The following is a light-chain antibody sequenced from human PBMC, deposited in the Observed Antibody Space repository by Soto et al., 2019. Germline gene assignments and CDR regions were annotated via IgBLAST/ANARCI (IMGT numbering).Light chain of an antibody. CDR2: DVS. CDR3: QQRSSWPWR. J-gene: IGKJ1*01. Sequence: SVLTPSPATLFLYPGERATLSCRASQSVSNYLAWYQQKPGQAPRLLMYDVSNRATGIPASFSGSGSGTDFTLTITCIEPEDFAVYYCQQRSSWPWRVGRGTKVDIK. CDR1: QSVSNY. V-gene: IGKV3-11*01.